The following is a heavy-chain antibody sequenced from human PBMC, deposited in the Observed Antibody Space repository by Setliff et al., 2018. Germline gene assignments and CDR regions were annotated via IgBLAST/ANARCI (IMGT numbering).Heavy chain of an antibody. D-gene: IGHD1-26*01. V-gene: IGHV4-39*01. Sequence: SETLSLTCTVSGGSISSGGYYWGWIRQPPGKGLEWIGTIYYSGTTYYSPSLKSRVTISVDTSKNQFSLKLTSVTAADTAIYYCASRRTGPGGWFDYWGQGTLVTVSS. CDR1: GGSISSGGYY. J-gene: IGHJ5*01. CDR3: ASRRTGPGGWFDY. CDR2: IYYSGTT.